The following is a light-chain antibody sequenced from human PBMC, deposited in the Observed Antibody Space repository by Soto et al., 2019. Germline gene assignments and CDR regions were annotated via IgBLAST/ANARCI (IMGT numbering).Light chain of an antibody. CDR2: DVN. CDR1: SSDIGGYNY. V-gene: IGLV2-14*01. CDR3: TSYTRSSTLV. J-gene: IGLJ2*01. Sequence: QSALTQPASVSGSPGQSITIACTGTSSDIGGYNYVSWYQQHPGTAPKLLIYDVNNRPSGVSDRLSGSKSGNTASLTISGLQAEDEADYYCTSYTRSSTLVFGGGTKVTVL.